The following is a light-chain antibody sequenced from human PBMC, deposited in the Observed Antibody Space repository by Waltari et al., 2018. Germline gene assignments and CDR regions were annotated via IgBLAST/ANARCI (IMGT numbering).Light chain of an antibody. CDR3: SSCADTDTLWV. V-gene: IGLV2-14*01. CDR2: EVS. Sequence: QSALTQPASLSASPGQSITISCNGSSSAIGGCDSVPWYQHHPGKPPRLLLFEVSHRPSGVSSRFSGSKSGNAASLTISGLQIEDEADYYCSSCADTDTLWVFGGGTKVTVL. CDR1: SSAIGGCDS. J-gene: IGLJ2*01.